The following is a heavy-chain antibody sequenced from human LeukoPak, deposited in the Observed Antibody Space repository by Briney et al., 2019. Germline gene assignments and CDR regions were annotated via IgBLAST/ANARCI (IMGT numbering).Heavy chain of an antibody. V-gene: IGHV3-23*01. D-gene: IGHD5-24*01. CDR3: AKDLGDGYNDVSFDY. CDR2: ISGSGGST. J-gene: IGHJ4*02. Sequence: GSLSLSCAASGFPFSSYAMSWVRQAPGKGLEWVSAISGSGGSTYYADSVKGRFTISRDNSKNTLYLQMNSLRAEDTAVYYCAKDLGDGYNDVSFDYWGQGTLVTVSS. CDR1: GFPFSSYA.